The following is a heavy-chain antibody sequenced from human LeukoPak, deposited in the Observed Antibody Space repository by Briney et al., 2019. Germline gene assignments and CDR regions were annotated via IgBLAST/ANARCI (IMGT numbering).Heavy chain of an antibody. CDR2: IYYSGST. J-gene: IGHJ5*02. D-gene: IGHD3-9*01. V-gene: IGHV4-59*08. CDR3: ARQGYYDTLTGYYSPNWFDP. Sequence: KPSETLSLTCTVSGGSISSYYWSWIRQPPGKGLEWIGYIYYSGSTNYNPSLKSRVTIPVDTSKNQFSLKLSSVTAADTAVYYCARQGYYDTLTGYYSPNWFDPWGQGTLVTVSS. CDR1: GGSISSYY.